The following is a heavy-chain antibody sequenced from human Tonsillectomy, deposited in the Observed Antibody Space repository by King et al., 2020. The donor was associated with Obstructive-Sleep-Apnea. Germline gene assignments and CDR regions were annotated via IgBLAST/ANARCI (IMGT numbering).Heavy chain of an antibody. V-gene: IGHV3-30*18. CDR3: AKVSGEAHKQYCPYYYYGMDV. Sequence: QLVQSGGGVVQPGRSLRLSCAASGFTFSNYGVHWVRQAPGKGLEWVAVISYDGGNTYYADSVKGRFTISRDNSKNTLSLQMSSLRVEDTAVYYCAKVSGEAHKQYCPYYYYGMDVWGQGTTVTVSS. J-gene: IGHJ6*02. CDR2: ISYDGGNT. CDR1: GFTFSNYG. D-gene: IGHD3-10*01.